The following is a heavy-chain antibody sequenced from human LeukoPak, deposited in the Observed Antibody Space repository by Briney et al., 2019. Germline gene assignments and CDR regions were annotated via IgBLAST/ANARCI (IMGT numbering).Heavy chain of an antibody. CDR1: GGTFNSIA. D-gene: IGHD4-17*01. CDR3: AVGTTVTPLYY. Sequence: ASVKLSCTPSGGTFNSIAFHWVRQSPGHGLEWMGRIIAMLSMANYAQKFQGRVTITADKSTSTAYMELSSLRSEDTAVYYCAVGTTVTPLYYWGQGTLVTVSS. V-gene: IGHV1-69*04. CDR2: IIAMLSMA. J-gene: IGHJ4*02.